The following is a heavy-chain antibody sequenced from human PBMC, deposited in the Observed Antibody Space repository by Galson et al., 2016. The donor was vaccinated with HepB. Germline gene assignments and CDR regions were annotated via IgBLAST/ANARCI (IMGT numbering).Heavy chain of an antibody. J-gene: IGHJ6*02. V-gene: IGHV5-51*01. CDR2: IYPGDSDT. CDR1: GYSFTNYW. D-gene: IGHD3-22*01. Sequence: QSGAEVKKPGQSLKISCKGFGYSFTNYWIGWVRQMPGKGLEWMGIIYPGDSDTTYSPPFQGQVTISADKTHSTAYLQWSSLKASDTAMYYCAISNDTYYYDSRGYYKYAMDVWGQGTTVTVSS. CDR3: AISNDTYYYDSRGYYKYAMDV.